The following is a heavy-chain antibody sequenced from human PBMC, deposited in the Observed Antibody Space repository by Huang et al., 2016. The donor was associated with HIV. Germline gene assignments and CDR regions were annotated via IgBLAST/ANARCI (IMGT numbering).Heavy chain of an antibody. CDR3: ASRTTVTTTSNYHYFYMDV. D-gene: IGHD4-17*01. CDR1: GGSISSSSYY. J-gene: IGHJ6*03. Sequence: QLQLQESGPGLVKPSETLSLTCTVSGGSISSSSYYWGWIRQSPGKGLEWIGSIYYIWNGYYNPSLKSRVTMSVDRSSNQFSLKMHSVTAADTAVYYCASRTTVTTTSNYHYFYMDVWDKGTTVIVSS. V-gene: IGHV4-39*01. CDR2: IYYIWNG.